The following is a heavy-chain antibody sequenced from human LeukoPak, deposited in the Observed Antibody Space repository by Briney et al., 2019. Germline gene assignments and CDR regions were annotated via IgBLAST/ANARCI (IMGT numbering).Heavy chain of an antibody. CDR2: MNPNSGGS. D-gene: IGHD3-3*01. V-gene: IGHV1-2*02. CDR3: AKDYDISSSYKNGMDV. J-gene: IGHJ6*02. Sequence: ASVNISCKASVYTSTGYYMHWVRQARGHGHPWMASMNPNSGGSNYAPKFHGRLTMTRATSISTAYKELTRLRSDVTAVYSSAKDYDISSSYKNGMDVWGRGTTVTVSS. CDR1: VYTSTGYY.